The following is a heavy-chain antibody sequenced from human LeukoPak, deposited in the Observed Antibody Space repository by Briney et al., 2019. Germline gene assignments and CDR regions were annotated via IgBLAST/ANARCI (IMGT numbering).Heavy chain of an antibody. Sequence: PSETLSLTCTVSGGSISSHYWSWIRQPPGKGLEWMGYIYYSGSTNYNPSLKSRVTISVDTSKNQFSLKLSSVTAADTAVYCCARDLRFLEWLSWFDPWGQGTLVTVSS. CDR3: ARDLRFLEWLSWFDP. J-gene: IGHJ5*02. D-gene: IGHD3-3*01. CDR1: GGSISSHY. V-gene: IGHV4-59*11. CDR2: IYYSGST.